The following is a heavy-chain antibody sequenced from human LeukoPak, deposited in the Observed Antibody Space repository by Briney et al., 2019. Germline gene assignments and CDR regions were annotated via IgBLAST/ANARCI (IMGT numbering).Heavy chain of an antibody. D-gene: IGHD6-13*01. Sequence: GGSLRLSCAASGFTFSSYAMSWVRQAPGKGLEWVSAISGSGGSTYYADSVKGRFTISRDNPKNTLYLQMNSLRAGDTAVYYCAKGPDGQRLVRLLSYWGQGTLVTVSS. J-gene: IGHJ4*02. CDR1: GFTFSSYA. CDR2: ISGSGGST. CDR3: AKGPDGQRLVRLLSY. V-gene: IGHV3-23*01.